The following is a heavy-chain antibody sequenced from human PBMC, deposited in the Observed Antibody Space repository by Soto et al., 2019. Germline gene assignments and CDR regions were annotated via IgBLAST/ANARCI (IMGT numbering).Heavy chain of an antibody. D-gene: IGHD3-3*01. V-gene: IGHV4-30-4*01. CDR2: IYYSGST. J-gene: IGHJ6*02. Sequence: QVQLQESGPGLVKPSQTLSLTCTVSGGSISSGDYYWSWIRQPPGKGLEWIGYIYYSGSTYYNPSLKSRVTISVDTSKNRFSLKLSSVTAADTAVYYCARTPCLEWLLGSYGMDVWGQGTTVTVSS. CDR1: GGSISSGDYY. CDR3: ARTPCLEWLLGSYGMDV.